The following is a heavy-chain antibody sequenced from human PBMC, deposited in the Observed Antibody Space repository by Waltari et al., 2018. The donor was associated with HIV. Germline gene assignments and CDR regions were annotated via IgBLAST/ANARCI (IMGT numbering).Heavy chain of an antibody. CDR3: ASSTDCSGGSCYLF. J-gene: IGHJ6*02. V-gene: IGHV1-69*12. CDR2: TVPTCGTA. CDR1: GGTFSSYA. Sequence: QVQLVQSGAEVKKPGSSVKVSCKASGGTFSSYAISWVRQAPGQGLEWMGGTVPTCGTANAARKFQARGTITADESTSTSYVELSSLGSEDTAVYYWASSTDCSGGSCYLFWGQGTTVTVSS. D-gene: IGHD2-15*01.